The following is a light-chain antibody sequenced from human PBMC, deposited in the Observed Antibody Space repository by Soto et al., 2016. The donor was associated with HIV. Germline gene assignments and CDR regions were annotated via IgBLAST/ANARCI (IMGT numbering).Light chain of an antibody. V-gene: IGLV3-21*03. J-gene: IGLJ2*01. Sequence: SYELTQPPSVSVAPGKTATITCGGNNIETKSVHWYQQKPGQAPVLVVYDDSDRPSGIPERFSGSNSGNTGTPTISRVEAGDEAEYYCQVWDSSSDHVVFGGGTKLTVL. CDR2: DDS. CDR3: QVWDSSSDHVV. CDR1: NIETKS.